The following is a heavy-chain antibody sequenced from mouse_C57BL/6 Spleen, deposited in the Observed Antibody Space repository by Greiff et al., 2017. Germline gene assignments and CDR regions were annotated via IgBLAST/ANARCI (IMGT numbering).Heavy chain of an antibody. J-gene: IGHJ2*01. V-gene: IGHV1-4*01. CDR1: GYTFTSYT. CDR2: INPSSGYT. D-gene: IGHD1-1*01. CDR3: ARGYYGSSYLDY. Sequence: QVQLQQSGAELARPGASVKMSCKASGYTFTSYTMHWVKQRPGQGLEWIGYINPSSGYTKYNQKFKDQATLTADKSSSTAYMQLSILTSEDSAVYYCARGYYGSSYLDYWGQGTTLTVSS.